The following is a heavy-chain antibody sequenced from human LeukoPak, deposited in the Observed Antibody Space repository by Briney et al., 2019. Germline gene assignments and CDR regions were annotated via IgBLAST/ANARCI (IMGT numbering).Heavy chain of an antibody. Sequence: PGGSLRLSCAASGFTFSSYSMSWVRQAPGKGLEWVSCISSSSSYIYYADSVNGLFTISRDNAKHSLYLQMNSLRAEDSAVYHCASTFHEIVVVPADNWFDPWGQGTLVTVSS. CDR3: ASTFHEIVVVPADNWFDP. CDR2: ISSSSSYI. CDR1: GFTFSSYS. V-gene: IGHV3-21*01. J-gene: IGHJ5*02. D-gene: IGHD2-2*01.